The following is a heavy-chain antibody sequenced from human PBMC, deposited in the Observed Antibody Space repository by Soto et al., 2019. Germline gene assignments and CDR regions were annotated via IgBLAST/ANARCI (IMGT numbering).Heavy chain of an antibody. CDR1: GFTFSSYA. D-gene: IGHD1-26*01. CDR3: AIGGIVGATGYFDY. V-gene: IGHV3-30-3*01. J-gene: IGHJ4*02. Sequence: QVQLVESGGGVVQPGRSLRLSCAASGFTFSSYAMHWVRQAPGKGLEWVAVISYDGSNKYYADSVKGRFTISRDNSKNTLYLQMNSLRAEDTAVYYCAIGGIVGATGYFDYWGQGTLVTVSS. CDR2: ISYDGSNK.